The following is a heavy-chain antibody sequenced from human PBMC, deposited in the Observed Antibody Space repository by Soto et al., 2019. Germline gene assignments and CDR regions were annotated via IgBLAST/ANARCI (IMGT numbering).Heavy chain of an antibody. V-gene: IGHV4-59*01. CDR1: GGSISNYY. D-gene: IGHD3-10*01. CDR2: IYYTGTT. J-gene: IGHJ4*02. Sequence: SETLSLTCTVSGGSISNYYWSWIRQPPGKGLEWIGYIYYTGTTNYNPSLKSRVTISVDTSKNQFSLKLSSVTAADTAVYYCAIDSMAWNFDYWGQGTLVTVSS. CDR3: AIDSMAWNFDY.